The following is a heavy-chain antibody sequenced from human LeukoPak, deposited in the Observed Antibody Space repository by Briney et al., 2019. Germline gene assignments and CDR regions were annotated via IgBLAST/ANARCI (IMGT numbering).Heavy chain of an antibody. CDR1: GFTFTTHS. Sequence: GGSLRLSCVASGFTFTTHSMNWVRQAPGKGLEWVATVSGSGDRMYHADSVKGRFTISRDNSKNTIYLQMNSLRAEDTALYYCAKAAAAPGFDFWGQGTLVTVSS. J-gene: IGHJ4*02. CDR3: AKAAAAPGFDF. D-gene: IGHD6-13*01. CDR2: VSGSGDRM. V-gene: IGHV3-23*01.